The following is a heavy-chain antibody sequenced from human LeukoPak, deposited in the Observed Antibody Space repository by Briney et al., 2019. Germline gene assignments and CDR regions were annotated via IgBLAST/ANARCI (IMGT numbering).Heavy chain of an antibody. V-gene: IGHV4-39*01. Sequence: PSETLSLTCSVSGGXISSSSYYWGWIRQPPGKGLEWIGSIYYSGSTYYNPSLKSRVTISVDTSKNQFSLKLSSVTAADTAVYYCARMRSPVIGTWGQGTTVTVSS. CDR1: GGXISSSSYY. J-gene: IGHJ6*02. D-gene: IGHD2-21*01. CDR3: ARMRSPVIGT. CDR2: IYYSGST.